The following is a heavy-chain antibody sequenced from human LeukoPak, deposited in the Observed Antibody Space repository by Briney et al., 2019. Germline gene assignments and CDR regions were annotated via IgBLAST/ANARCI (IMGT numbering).Heavy chain of an antibody. D-gene: IGHD6-19*01. CDR2: IYFSGST. V-gene: IGHV4-59*01. J-gene: IGHJ4*02. CDR3: ARLIAMTGAYHFDY. CDR1: GGSISSYY. Sequence: PSETLSLTCTVSGGSISSYYWSWIRQPPGKGLEWIGYIYFSGSTNYNPSLKSRVTISVDTSKNQFSLKLSSVTAADTAVYYCARLIAMTGAYHFDYWGQGTLVTVSS.